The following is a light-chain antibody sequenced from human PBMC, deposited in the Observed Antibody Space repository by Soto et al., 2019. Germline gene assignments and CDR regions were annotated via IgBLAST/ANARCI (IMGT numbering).Light chain of an antibody. V-gene: IGKV1-12*01. CDR1: QGVGTW. CDR3: QHGDSCPLT. Sequence: DIQMTQSPSSVSASVGDRVTTTCRASQGVGTWLAWFQQKPGEAPRLLTYSASTLHSGVPSRFSGSGSATDSTLTITSLQPEDFATDYCQHGDSCPLTVGGGTKVVI. J-gene: IGKJ4*01. CDR2: SAS.